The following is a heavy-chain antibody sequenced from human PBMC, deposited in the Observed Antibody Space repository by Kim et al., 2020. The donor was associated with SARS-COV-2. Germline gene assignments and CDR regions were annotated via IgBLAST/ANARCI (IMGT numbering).Heavy chain of an antibody. CDR1: GGSISSSSYY. D-gene: IGHD5-18*01. V-gene: IGHV4-39*07. Sequence: SETLSLTCTVSGGSISSSSYYWGWIRQPPGKGLEWIGSIYYSGSTYYNPSLKSRVTISVDTSKNQFSLKLSSVTAADTAVYYCARDRGYSYESPLDYWGQGTLVTVSS. CDR2: IYYSGST. CDR3: ARDRGYSYESPLDY. J-gene: IGHJ4*02.